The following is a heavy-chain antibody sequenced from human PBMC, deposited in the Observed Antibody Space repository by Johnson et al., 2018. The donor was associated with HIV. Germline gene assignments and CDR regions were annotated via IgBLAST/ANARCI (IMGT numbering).Heavy chain of an antibody. CDR1: GFSVSTSY. J-gene: IGHJ3*02. CDR2: IYGGGTT. CDR3: ALGGIAAREEDAFDI. D-gene: IGHD6-6*01. Sequence: VQLVESGGGLIQPGGSLRLSCAASGFSVSTSYMTWVRQAPQKGLEWVSIIYGGGTTYYADSVKGRFTISRDNSKNTLYLQMDSLGAEDTAVYYCALGGIAAREEDAFDIWGQGTMVTVSS. V-gene: IGHV3-53*01.